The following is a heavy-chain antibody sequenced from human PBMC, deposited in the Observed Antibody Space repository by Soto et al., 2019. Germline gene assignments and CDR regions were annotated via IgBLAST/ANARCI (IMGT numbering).Heavy chain of an antibody. CDR1: GVTFSSYA. Sequence: SVKVSCKASGVTFSSYAISWVRQAPVQGLEWMGRIIPFIGTANYAQKFQGRVTITADESTSTPYMELTSLRSEGTAVYYCARVVMTTVPASYYYGMDVWGQGTTVTVSS. D-gene: IGHD4-4*01. V-gene: IGHV1-69*11. CDR2: IIPFIGTA. J-gene: IGHJ6*02. CDR3: ARVVMTTVPASYYYGMDV.